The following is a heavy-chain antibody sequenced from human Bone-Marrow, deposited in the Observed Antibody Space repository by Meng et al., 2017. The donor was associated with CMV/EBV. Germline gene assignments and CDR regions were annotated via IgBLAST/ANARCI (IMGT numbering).Heavy chain of an antibody. Sequence: ASVKVSCKASGYTFTGYYMHWVRQAPGQGLEWMGWMNPNSGNTGYAQKFQGRVTMTRNTSISPAYMELSSLRSEDTAVYYCARVWVGWGGAYYYYGMDVWGQGTTVTVSS. J-gene: IGHJ6*02. V-gene: IGHV1-8*02. D-gene: IGHD1-26*01. CDR1: GYTFTGYY. CDR3: ARVWVGWGGAYYYYGMDV. CDR2: MNPNSGNT.